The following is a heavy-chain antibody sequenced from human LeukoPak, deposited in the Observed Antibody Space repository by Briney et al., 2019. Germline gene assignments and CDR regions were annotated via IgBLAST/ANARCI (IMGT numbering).Heavy chain of an antibody. CDR1: GFTFSSYA. V-gene: IGHV3-23*01. CDR2: ISGSGGST. D-gene: IGHD6-19*01. J-gene: IGHJ4*02. CDR3: AKAYSSGWYFSSYFDY. Sequence: GRSLRLSCAASGFTFSSYAMSWVRQAPGKGLEWVSAISGSGGSTYYADSVKGRFTISRDNSKNTLYLQMNSLRAEDTAVYYCAKAYSSGWYFSSYFDYWGQGTLVTVSS.